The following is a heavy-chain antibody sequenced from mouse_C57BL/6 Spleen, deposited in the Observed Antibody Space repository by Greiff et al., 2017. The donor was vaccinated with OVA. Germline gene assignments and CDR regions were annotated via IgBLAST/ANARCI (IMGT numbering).Heavy chain of an antibody. CDR3: TRGRDYGDYVWFAY. Sequence: QVQLQQSGAELVRPGASVTLSCKASGYTFTDYEMHWVKQTPVHGLEWIGAIDPETGGTAYNQKFKGKAILTADKSSSTAYMELRSLTSEDSAVYYWTRGRDYGDYVWFAYWGQGTLVTVSA. V-gene: IGHV1-15*01. CDR1: GYTFTDYE. CDR2: IDPETGGT. J-gene: IGHJ3*01. D-gene: IGHD2-13*01.